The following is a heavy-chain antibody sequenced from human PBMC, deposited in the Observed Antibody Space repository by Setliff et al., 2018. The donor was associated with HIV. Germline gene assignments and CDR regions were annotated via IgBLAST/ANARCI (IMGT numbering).Heavy chain of an antibody. CDR2: INHSGST. J-gene: IGHJ6*03. D-gene: IGHD3-10*01. CDR3: ARGRDYYGSGSYFNGRANSYYFMDV. V-gene: IGHV4-34*01. CDR1: GGSFSGYY. Sequence: SETLSLTCAVYGGSFSGYYWSWIRQPPGKGLEWTGEINHSGSTSYNPSLKSRVTISVDTSKNQFSLRLSSVTAADTAVYYCARGRDYYGSGSYFNGRANSYYFMDVWGKGTTVTVSS.